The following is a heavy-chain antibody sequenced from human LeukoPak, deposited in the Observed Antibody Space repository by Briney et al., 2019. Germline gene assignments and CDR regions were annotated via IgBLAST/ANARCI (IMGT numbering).Heavy chain of an antibody. Sequence: GGSLRLSCAASGFTFSNFWMSWVRQAPGKGLEWVANIKQDGSEKYYVDSVKGRFTISRDNAKNSLYLQMNSLRAEDTAVYYCARDYGGNYVSGGAFDYWGQGTLVTVSS. CDR1: GFTFSNFW. CDR3: ARDYGGNYVSGGAFDY. D-gene: IGHD4-23*01. J-gene: IGHJ4*02. V-gene: IGHV3-7*01. CDR2: IKQDGSEK.